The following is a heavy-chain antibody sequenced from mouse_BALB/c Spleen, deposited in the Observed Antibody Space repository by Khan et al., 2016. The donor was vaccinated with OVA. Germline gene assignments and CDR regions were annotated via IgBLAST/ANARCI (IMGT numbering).Heavy chain of an antibody. D-gene: IGHD2-1*01. V-gene: IGHV5-9-3*01. J-gene: IGHJ3*01. CDR1: GFTFSTYA. Sequence: EVELVESGGGLVKPGGSLKLSCAASGFTFSTYAMSWVRQTPEKRLEWVATISSDGDYTYYPDNVTGRFTISRDNAKNILYLQMSSLRSEDTAMYYCARSAYGNFAYWGQGTLVIVSA. CDR2: ISSDGDYT. CDR3: ARSAYGNFAY.